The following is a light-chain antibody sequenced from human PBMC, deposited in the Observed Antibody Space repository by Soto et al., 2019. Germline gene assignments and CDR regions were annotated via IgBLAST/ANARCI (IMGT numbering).Light chain of an antibody. CDR3: SSNAGSNSYV. J-gene: IGLJ1*01. Sequence: QSALTQPPSASGSPGQSVTFSCTGTSSDIGSYNYVSWYQQHPGKAPKLMIYEVSKRPSGVPDRFSGSKSGNTASLTVSGLQAEDEADYYCSSNAGSNSYVFGTGTKLTVL. CDR2: EVS. CDR1: SSDIGSYNY. V-gene: IGLV2-8*01.